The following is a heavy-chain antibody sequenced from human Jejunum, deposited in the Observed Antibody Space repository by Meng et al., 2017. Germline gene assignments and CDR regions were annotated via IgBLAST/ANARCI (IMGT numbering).Heavy chain of an antibody. J-gene: IGHJ4*02. V-gene: IGHV3-74*01. CDR1: GFTFSSSW. Sequence: EVQLGESGGGLVQPGGSLRLSCGASGFTFSSSWMHWVRQVPGKGLVWVSRINYDGSNIDYADSVKGRFTISRDNAKNTVYLQMNSLRVEDTAVYFCARVNYYDDVWGQGTLVTVSS. CDR2: INYDGSNI. CDR3: ARVNYYDDV. D-gene: IGHD3-16*01.